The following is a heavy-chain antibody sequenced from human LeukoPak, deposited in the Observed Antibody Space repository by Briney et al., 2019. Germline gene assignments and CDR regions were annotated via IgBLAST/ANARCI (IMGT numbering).Heavy chain of an antibody. V-gene: IGHV3-74*01. Sequence: PGGSLRPSCAASGFTFSSYWMHWVRQAPGKGLVWVSRINTDGRSVTYAELVKGRFTISRDNAKNTLYLQMNSLRAEDTAVYYCLRTTLGPAGAIDYWGQGTLVAVSS. CDR2: INTDGRSV. CDR3: LRTTLGPAGAIDY. CDR1: GFTFSSYW. J-gene: IGHJ4*02. D-gene: IGHD2-2*01.